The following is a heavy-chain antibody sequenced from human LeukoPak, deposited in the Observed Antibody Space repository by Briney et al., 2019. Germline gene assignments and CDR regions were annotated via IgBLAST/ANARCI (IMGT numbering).Heavy chain of an antibody. J-gene: IGHJ3*02. Sequence: SETLSLTCAVYGGPFSGYYWSWIRQPPGKGLEWIGEINHSGSTNYNPSLKSRVTISVDTSKNQFSLKLSSVTAADTAVYYCARGRRVGITIFGVVYAKDAFDIWGQGTMVTVSS. CDR2: INHSGST. CDR3: ARGRRVGITIFGVVYAKDAFDI. CDR1: GGPFSGYY. V-gene: IGHV4-34*01. D-gene: IGHD3-3*01.